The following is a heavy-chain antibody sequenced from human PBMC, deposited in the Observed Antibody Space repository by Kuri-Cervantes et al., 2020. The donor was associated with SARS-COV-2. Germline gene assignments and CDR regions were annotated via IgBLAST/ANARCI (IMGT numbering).Heavy chain of an antibody. CDR2: IYHSGST. Sequence: LRLSCAVSGGSISSGGYSWSWIRQPPGKGLEWIGYIYHSGSTYYNPSLKSRVTISVDRSKNQFSLKLSSVTAADTAVYYCARLTYYYDSSGSTIDAFDIWGQGTMVTVSS. J-gene: IGHJ3*02. CDR1: GGSISSGGYS. D-gene: IGHD3-22*01. CDR3: ARLTYYYDSSGSTIDAFDI. V-gene: IGHV4-30-2*02.